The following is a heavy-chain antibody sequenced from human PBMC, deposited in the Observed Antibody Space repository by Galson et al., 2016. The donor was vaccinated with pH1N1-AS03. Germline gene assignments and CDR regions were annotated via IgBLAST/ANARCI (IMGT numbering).Heavy chain of an antibody. Sequence: LRLSCAVSGFTLSNAWVTWVRQAPGKGLEYVGRIESRAAGGTTDYAAPVKGRFSISRDDSKNTLYLQMNSLKTEDTAVYYCSVRDFDWGQGTLVTVSS. V-gene: IGHV3-15*04. CDR3: SVRDFD. D-gene: IGHD3-10*01. CDR2: IESRAAGGTT. CDR1: GFTLSNAW. J-gene: IGHJ4*02.